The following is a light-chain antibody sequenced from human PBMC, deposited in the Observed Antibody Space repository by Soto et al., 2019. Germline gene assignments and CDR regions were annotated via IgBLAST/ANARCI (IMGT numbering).Light chain of an antibody. CDR2: DVS. CDR3: TSFTSSNTHV. V-gene: IGLV2-14*03. J-gene: IGLJ1*01. Sequence: QSVLTQPASVSGSPGQSITISCAGTSSDVGAYNIVSWYQQHPGKAPKLIIYDVSNRPSGASDRFSGSKSGNTASLTISGLRTDDEADYYCTSFTSSNTHVFGTGTQLTVL. CDR1: SSDVGAYNI.